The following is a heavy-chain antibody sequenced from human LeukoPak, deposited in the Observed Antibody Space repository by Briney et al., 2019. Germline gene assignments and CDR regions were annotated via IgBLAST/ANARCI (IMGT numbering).Heavy chain of an antibody. CDR1: GFTFSSYG. CDR3: ARVTIVGATENAFDI. Sequence: PGGSLRLSCAASGFTFSSYGMHWVRQAPGKGLEWVAVIWYDGSNKYYADSVKGRFTISRDNSKNTLYLQMNSLRAEDTAVYYCARVTIVGATENAFDIWGQGTMVTVSS. CDR2: IWYDGSNK. J-gene: IGHJ3*02. D-gene: IGHD1-26*01. V-gene: IGHV3-33*01.